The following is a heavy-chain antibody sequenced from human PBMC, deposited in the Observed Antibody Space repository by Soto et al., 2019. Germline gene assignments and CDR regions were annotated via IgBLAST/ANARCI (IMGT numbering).Heavy chain of an antibody. CDR2: ISGSGGST. V-gene: IGHV3-23*01. D-gene: IGHD1-26*01. CDR3: AKEKNGGSYGY. CDR1: GFTISSYA. Sequence: PGRSMRLSCAASGFTISSYAMSWVRQAPGKGLEWVSAISGSGGSTYYADSVKGRFTISRDNSKNTLYLQMNSLRAEDTAVYYCAKEKNGGSYGYWGQGTLVTVSS. J-gene: IGHJ4*02.